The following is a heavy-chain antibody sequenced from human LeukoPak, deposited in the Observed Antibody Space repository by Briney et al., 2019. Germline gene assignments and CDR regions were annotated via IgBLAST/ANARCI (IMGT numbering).Heavy chain of an antibody. CDR2: ISSSGSTI. Sequence: GGSLRLSCAASGFTFSSYEMNWVRQAPGKGLEWVSYISSSGSTIYYADSVKGRFTISRDNAKNSLYLQMNSLRAEDTAVYYCASYTVTPGIPWGQGNLVTVSS. CDR1: GFTFSSYE. CDR3: ASYTVTPGIP. J-gene: IGHJ4*02. D-gene: IGHD4-17*01. V-gene: IGHV3-48*03.